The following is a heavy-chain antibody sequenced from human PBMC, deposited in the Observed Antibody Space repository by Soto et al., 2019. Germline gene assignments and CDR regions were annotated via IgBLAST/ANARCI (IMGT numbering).Heavy chain of an antibody. Sequence: GESLKISCKGSGYSFTSYWIGWVRQMPGKGLEWMGIIYPGDSDTRYSPSFQGQVTISADKSISTAYLQWSSLKASDTAMYYCARTTVVPAASYYYYYGMDVWGQGTRGTVSS. D-gene: IGHD2-2*01. CDR2: IYPGDSDT. CDR1: GYSFTSYW. J-gene: IGHJ6*02. V-gene: IGHV5-51*01. CDR3: ARTTVVPAASYYYYYGMDV.